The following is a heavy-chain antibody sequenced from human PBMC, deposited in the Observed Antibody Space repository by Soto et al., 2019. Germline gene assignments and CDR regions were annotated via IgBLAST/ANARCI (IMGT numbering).Heavy chain of an antibody. J-gene: IGHJ5*02. CDR1: GYTFTGYY. CDR3: AREVTMIVDRWFYP. V-gene: IGHV1-2*02. D-gene: IGHD3-22*01. CDR2: INPNSGGT. Sequence: ASVKVSCKASGYTFTGYYMHWVRQAPGQGLEWMGWINPNSGGTNYAQKFQGRVTMTRDTSISTAYMELSRLRSDDTAVYYCAREVTMIVDRWFYPWGQRTLVTVSS.